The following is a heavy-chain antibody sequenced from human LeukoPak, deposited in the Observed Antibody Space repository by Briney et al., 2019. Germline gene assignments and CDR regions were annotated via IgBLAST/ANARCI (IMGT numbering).Heavy chain of an antibody. V-gene: IGHV3-21*01. D-gene: IGHD1-20*01. J-gene: IGHJ6*04. CDR3: ARDINNFGEIDY. CDR2: ISSSSSYI. Sequence: PGGSLRLSCAASGFTFSSYSMNWVRQAPGKGLEWVSSISSSSSYIYYADSVKGRFTISRDNAKNSLYLQVNSLRAEDTAVYYCARDINNFGEIDYWGKGTTVTVSS. CDR1: GFTFSSYS.